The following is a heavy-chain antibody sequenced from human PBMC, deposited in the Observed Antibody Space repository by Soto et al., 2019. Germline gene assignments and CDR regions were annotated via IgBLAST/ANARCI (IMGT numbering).Heavy chain of an antibody. D-gene: IGHD4-17*01. Sequence: QVQLVQSGAEVKKPGASVKVSCKASGYTFTGYYMHWVRQAPGQGLEWMGWINPNSGGTNYAQKFHGRVTMTRDSSISTVYMELCRLRSDDTAVYYCASPYGDSDYYYYGMDVWGQGTTVTVSS. CDR1: GYTFTGYY. V-gene: IGHV1-2*02. J-gene: IGHJ6*02. CDR3: ASPYGDSDYYYYGMDV. CDR2: INPNSGGT.